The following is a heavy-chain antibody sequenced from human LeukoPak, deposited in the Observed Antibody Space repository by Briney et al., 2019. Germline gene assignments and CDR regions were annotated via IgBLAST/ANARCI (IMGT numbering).Heavy chain of an antibody. D-gene: IGHD3-22*01. Sequence: GGSLRLSCAASGFTFSSYSMNWVRQAPGKGLEWVSSISSSSSYIYYADSVKGRFTISRDNAKNSLYLQMNSLRAEDTAVYYCARDEYYYDSSLYFQHWGQGTLVTISS. V-gene: IGHV3-21*01. CDR3: ARDEYYYDSSLYFQH. CDR2: ISSSSSYI. CDR1: GFTFSSYS. J-gene: IGHJ1*01.